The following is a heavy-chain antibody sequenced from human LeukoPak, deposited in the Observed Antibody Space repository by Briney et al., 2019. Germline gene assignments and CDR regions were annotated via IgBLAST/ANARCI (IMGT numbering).Heavy chain of an antibody. CDR2: IYHTGGT. V-gene: IGHV4-38-2*02. D-gene: IGHD3-22*01. J-gene: IGHJ4*02. CDR1: GYSLRSSYY. Sequence: PSETLSLTCVDSGYSLRSSYYWGWVRQPPGKGLEWIGSIYHTGGTYYNPSLKSRVTISIDPTKNQFSLKLSSVTAADTAVYYCARDGPTYYYDNSVYYFDYWPGETLLSVSS. CDR3: ARDGPTYYYDNSVYYFDY.